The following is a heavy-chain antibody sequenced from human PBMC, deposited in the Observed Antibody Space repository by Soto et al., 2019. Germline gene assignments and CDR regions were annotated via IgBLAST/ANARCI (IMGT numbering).Heavy chain of an antibody. V-gene: IGHV1-8*01. Sequence: QVQLVQSGAEVKKPGASVKVSCKASGYTFTSYDINWVRQATGQGLEWMGWMNPNSGNTGYAQKFQGRVTMTRNTSIGTAYMELSSLRSEDKAVYYCARGRLRNYIDDCDIWGQGTMVTVSS. D-gene: IGHD1-7*01. CDR1: GYTFTSYD. CDR2: MNPNSGNT. J-gene: IGHJ3*02. CDR3: ARGRLRNYIDDCDI.